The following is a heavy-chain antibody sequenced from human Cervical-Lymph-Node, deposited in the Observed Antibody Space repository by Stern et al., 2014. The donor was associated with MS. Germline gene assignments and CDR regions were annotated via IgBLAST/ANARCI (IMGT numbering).Heavy chain of an antibody. CDR1: GFTFSSYS. J-gene: IGHJ4*02. CDR3: ARGRGGNYRYYFDY. D-gene: IGHD4-23*01. CDR2: ISSGGSYI. Sequence: EVQLVESGGGLVKPGGSLRLSCAASGFTFSSYSMNWVRQVPGKGLGWVASISSGGSYIYYADSLKGRFTIYRDNAKNSLYLQMNSLRAEDTAVYYCARGRGGNYRYYFDYWGQGTLVTVSS. V-gene: IGHV3-21*01.